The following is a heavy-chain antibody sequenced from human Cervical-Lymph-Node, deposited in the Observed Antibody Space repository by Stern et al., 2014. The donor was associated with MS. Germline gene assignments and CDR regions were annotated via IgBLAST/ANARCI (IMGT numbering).Heavy chain of an antibody. V-gene: IGHV4-34*01. J-gene: IGHJ5*01. CDR3: ARGKIARPWSIEGYDS. CDR2: INHSGST. Sequence: QVQLQQWGAGLLKPSETLSLTCAVYVGSFSGYYWTWIRQPPGKGLEWIGEINHSGSTHYTPSPKSRVTIVADTSKNQFSLRLSSVTAADTAVYYCARGKIARPWSIEGYDSWGQGTLVTVSS. CDR1: VGSFSGYY. D-gene: IGHD6-6*01.